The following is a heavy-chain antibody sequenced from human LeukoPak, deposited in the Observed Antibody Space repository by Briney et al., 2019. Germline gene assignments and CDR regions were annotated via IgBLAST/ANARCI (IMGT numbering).Heavy chain of an antibody. J-gene: IGHJ4*02. CDR2: MNPNSGNS. Sequence: GASVKVSCKASGYTFTTYDINWVRQATGQGLEWMGWMNPNSGNSGYAQNFQGRVTMTRNTSTSTAYMELSSLRSDDTAVYYCARDLKRGYSSGRYSWGTGSSNDYWGQGTLVTVSS. CDR3: ARDLKRGYSSGRYSWGTGSSNDY. D-gene: IGHD6-19*01. CDR1: GYTFTTYD. V-gene: IGHV1-8*01.